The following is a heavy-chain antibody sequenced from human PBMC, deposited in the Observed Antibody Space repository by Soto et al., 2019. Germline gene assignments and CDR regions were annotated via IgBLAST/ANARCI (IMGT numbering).Heavy chain of an antibody. CDR2: IVVGSGNT. CDR1: GFTFTSSA. Sequence: ASVKVSCKASGFTFTSSAVQWVRQARGQRLEWIGWIVVGSGNTNYAQKFQERVTITRDMSTSTAYMELSSLRSEDTAVYYCAAQYDSSGSPALDAFNIWGQGKMVPVPS. J-gene: IGHJ3*02. V-gene: IGHV1-58*01. D-gene: IGHD3-22*01. CDR3: AAQYDSSGSPALDAFNI.